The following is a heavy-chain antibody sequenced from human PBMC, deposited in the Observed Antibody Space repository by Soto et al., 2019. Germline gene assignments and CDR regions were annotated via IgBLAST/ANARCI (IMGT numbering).Heavy chain of an antibody. V-gene: IGHV3-15*01. J-gene: IGHJ3*02. CDR3: ATGWGGGNSFKAFDI. CDR1: GFSFFNAW. D-gene: IGHD1-26*01. Sequence: EVQLVESGGGLVKPGGSLRLSCVASGFSFFNAWMSWVRQAPGKGLEWVARIRSKTAGGTTEYAATGQGRFTISRDDSEHTVYLHMNSLETEDTAVYYCATGWGGGNSFKAFDIWGQGPVVTVSS. CDR2: IRSKTAGGTT.